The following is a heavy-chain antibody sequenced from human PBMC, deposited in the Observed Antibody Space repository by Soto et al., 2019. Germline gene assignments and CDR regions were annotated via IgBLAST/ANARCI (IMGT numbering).Heavy chain of an antibody. Sequence: TSETLSLTCTVSGGSISSYYWSWIRQPPGKGLEWIGYIYYSGSTNYNPSLKSRVTISVDTSKNQFSLKLSSVTAADTAVYYCARHTIYDFWSGYFSYYYMDVWGKGTTVTVSS. CDR2: IYYSGST. J-gene: IGHJ6*03. CDR1: GGSISSYY. CDR3: ARHTIYDFWSGYFSYYYMDV. V-gene: IGHV4-59*08. D-gene: IGHD3-3*01.